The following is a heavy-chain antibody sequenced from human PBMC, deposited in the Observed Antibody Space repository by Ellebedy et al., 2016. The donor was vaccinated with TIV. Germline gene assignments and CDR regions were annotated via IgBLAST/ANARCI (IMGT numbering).Heavy chain of an antibody. CDR2: INHSGST. D-gene: IGHD3-9*01. J-gene: IGHJ4*02. Sequence: MPSETLSLTCAVSGGSISSSNWWSWVRQPPGKGLEWIGEINHSGSTNYNPSLKSRVTISVDTSKNQFSLKLSSVTAADTAVYYCAREGRSGSNYDILTGVPLFDYWGQGTLVTVSS. CDR1: GGSISSSNW. CDR3: AREGRSGSNYDILTGVPLFDY. V-gene: IGHV4-4*02.